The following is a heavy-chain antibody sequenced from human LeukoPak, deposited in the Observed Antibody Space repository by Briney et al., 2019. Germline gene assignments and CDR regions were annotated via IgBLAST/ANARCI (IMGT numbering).Heavy chain of an antibody. V-gene: IGHV4-39*01. D-gene: IGHD5-24*01. J-gene: IGHJ4*02. Sequence: SETLSLTCTVSGGSTSSSYYYWGWLRQPPGKGLEWIGSVNYVGSTFHNPSLKSRVTISVATTKHQFPLKLTSVAAADTAVYYCARHNGEMATTDYWGQGTLVTVSS. CDR2: VNYVGST. CDR1: GGSTSSSYYY. CDR3: ARHNGEMATTDY.